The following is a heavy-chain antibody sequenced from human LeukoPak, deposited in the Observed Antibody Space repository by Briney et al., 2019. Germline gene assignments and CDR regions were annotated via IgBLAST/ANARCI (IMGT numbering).Heavy chain of an antibody. D-gene: IGHD3-3*01. Sequence: TSETLSLTCAVYGGSFSGYYWSWIRQPPGKGLEWIGEINHSGSTNYNPSLKSRVTISVDTSKNQFSLKLSSVTAADTAVYYCARQGLRFLEWLFQPPYEFDYWGQGTLVTVSS. CDR2: INHSGST. J-gene: IGHJ4*02. CDR3: ARQGLRFLEWLFQPPYEFDY. CDR1: GGSFSGYY. V-gene: IGHV4-34*01.